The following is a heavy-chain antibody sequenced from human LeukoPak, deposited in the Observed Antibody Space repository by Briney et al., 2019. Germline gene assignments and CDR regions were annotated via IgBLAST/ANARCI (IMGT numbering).Heavy chain of an antibody. CDR1: GFTFSSYA. Sequence: GGSLRLSCAASGFTFSSYAMSWVRQAPGKGLEWVSYISSSSSYTNYADSVKGRFTISRDNAKNSLYLQMNSLRAEDTALYYCASGAAATLDYWGQGTLVTVSS. J-gene: IGHJ4*02. CDR2: ISSSSSYT. V-gene: IGHV3-11*03. CDR3: ASGAAATLDY. D-gene: IGHD6-25*01.